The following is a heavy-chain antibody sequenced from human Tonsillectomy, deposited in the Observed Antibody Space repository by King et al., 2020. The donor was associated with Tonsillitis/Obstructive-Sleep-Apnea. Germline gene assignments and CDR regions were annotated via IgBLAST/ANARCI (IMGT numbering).Heavy chain of an antibody. D-gene: IGHD4/OR15-4a*01. V-gene: IGHV4-59*08. CDR1: GGSISSYY. J-gene: IGHJ2*01. CDR2: IYYSGST. Sequence: QLQESGPGLVKPSETLSLTCTVSGGSISSYYWSWIRQPPGKGLEWIGYIYYSGSTNYNPSLKSRVTISVDTSKNQFSLKLSSVTAADTAGYYCARPLGAGNWYFDLWGRGTLVTVSS. CDR3: ARPLGAGNWYFDL.